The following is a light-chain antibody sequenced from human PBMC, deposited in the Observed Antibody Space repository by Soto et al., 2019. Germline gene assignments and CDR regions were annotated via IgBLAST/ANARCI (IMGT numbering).Light chain of an antibody. V-gene: IGKV4-1*01. CDR3: QQDFSSPRLT. Sequence: DFVMTQSPDSLAVSLGERATINCKSSQSVLYSSNSKNYLSWYQQKPGQPPKLLIYWASTRVSGVPDRFSGSGSGTDFTLTISSMQAEDVALYYGQQDFSSPRLTVGGGTRVEIK. J-gene: IGKJ4*01. CDR2: WAS. CDR1: QSVLYSSNSKNY.